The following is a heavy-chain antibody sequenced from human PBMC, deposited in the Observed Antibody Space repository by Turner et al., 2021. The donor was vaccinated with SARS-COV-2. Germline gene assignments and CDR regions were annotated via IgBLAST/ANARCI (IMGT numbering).Heavy chain of an antibody. CDR1: GLTVSSNY. Sequence: EVRLVESGGGLFLPGGSLTLSCAASGLTVSSNYMSWVRQATGKGLEWVSVIDSGGSTYYTDSVKGRFTISRHNTKNTLYLQMNSLRAEDAAVYYCARSVAEDALDIWGQGTMVTVSS. CDR2: IDSGGST. D-gene: IGHD2-15*01. CDR3: ARSVAEDALDI. J-gene: IGHJ3*02. V-gene: IGHV3-53*04.